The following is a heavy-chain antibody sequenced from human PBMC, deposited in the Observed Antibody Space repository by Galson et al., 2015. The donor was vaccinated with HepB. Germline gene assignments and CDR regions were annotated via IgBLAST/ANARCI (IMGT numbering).Heavy chain of an antibody. CDR2: IYSGGST. V-gene: IGHV3-53*01. Sequence: SLRLSCAASGFTVSNTYMSWVRQAPGKGLEWVSVIYSGGSTYYADFVKGRFTISRDNSKNTLYLQMNSLRAEDTAVYYCASDIGLKNWGQGTLLTVSS. CDR3: ASDIGLKN. CDR1: GFTVSNTY. J-gene: IGHJ4*02. D-gene: IGHD3/OR15-3a*01.